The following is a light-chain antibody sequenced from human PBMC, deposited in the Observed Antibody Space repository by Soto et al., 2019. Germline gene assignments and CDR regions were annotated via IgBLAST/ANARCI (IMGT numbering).Light chain of an antibody. CDR3: QQYGTSRRT. CDR2: GAS. V-gene: IGKV3-20*01. Sequence: EIVLTQSPGTLSVSPGERATLSCRASQSVSSSYLAWYQQKPGQAPRLLIYGASSRATGIPDRFSGSGSGTDFSLTISRLEPEDFAVYYCQQYGTSRRTFGQGTKVDIK. CDR1: QSVSSSY. J-gene: IGKJ1*01.